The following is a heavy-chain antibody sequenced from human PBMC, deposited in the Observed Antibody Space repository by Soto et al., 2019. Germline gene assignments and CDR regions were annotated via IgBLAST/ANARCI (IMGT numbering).Heavy chain of an antibody. CDR2: MNPNSGNT. D-gene: IGHD3-16*02. CDR3: ARVRDCGYVWGRYRRAFAS. J-gene: IGHJ3*02. V-gene: IGHV1-8*01. CDR1: GYTSTSYD. Sequence: ASVKVSCKASGYTSTSYDINGVRQATGQGLEWMGWMNPNSGNTGYAQKFQGRVTMTRNTSISTAYMELSSLRSEDTAVYYCARVRDCGYVWGRYRRAFASCGQGTMVAVSS.